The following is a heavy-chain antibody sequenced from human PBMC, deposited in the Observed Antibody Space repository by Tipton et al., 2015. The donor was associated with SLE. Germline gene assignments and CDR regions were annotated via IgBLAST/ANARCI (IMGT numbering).Heavy chain of an antibody. CDR1: FGSISGSTDY. CDR3: ARGLGYSSRWYPSRIDP. CDR2: IYYSGST. J-gene: IGHJ5*02. Sequence: TLSLTCSVSFGSISGSTDYWGWIRQPRGKGLEWIGYIYYSGSTYYNPSLKSRVTISVDTSKNDFSLKLSSVTAADTAVYYCARGLGYSSRWYPSRIDPWGQGTLVTVSS. D-gene: IGHD6-13*01. V-gene: IGHV4-31*03.